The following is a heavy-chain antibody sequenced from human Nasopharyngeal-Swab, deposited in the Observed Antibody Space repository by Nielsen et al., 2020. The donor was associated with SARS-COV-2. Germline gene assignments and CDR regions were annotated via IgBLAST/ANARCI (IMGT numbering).Heavy chain of an antibody. D-gene: IGHD2-2*01. CDR1: GYTFTSYY. CDR3: ARIFRSTTLDY. J-gene: IGHJ4*02. CDR2: INAYNGNT. Sequence: ASVKVSCKASGYTFTSYYMHWVRQAPGQGLEWMGWINAYNGNTNYAQKLQGRVTMTTDKSTSTVYMELRSLRSDDTAVYYCARIFRSTTLDYWGQGTLVTVSS. V-gene: IGHV1-18*04.